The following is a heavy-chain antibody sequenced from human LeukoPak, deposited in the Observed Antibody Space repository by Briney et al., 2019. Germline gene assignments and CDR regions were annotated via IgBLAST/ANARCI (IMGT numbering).Heavy chain of an antibody. CDR3: AKAPGTNSPLDY. V-gene: IGHV3-53*01. J-gene: IGHJ4*02. D-gene: IGHD4/OR15-4a*01. CDR1: GFTVSSNY. CDR2: IYSGGSI. Sequence: GGSLRLSCAASGFTVSSNYMNWVRQAPGKGLEWLSVIYSGGSIYYADSVKGRFTISRDNSKNTLSLQMNSLRAEDTALYYCAKAPGTNSPLDYWGQGTLVTVSS.